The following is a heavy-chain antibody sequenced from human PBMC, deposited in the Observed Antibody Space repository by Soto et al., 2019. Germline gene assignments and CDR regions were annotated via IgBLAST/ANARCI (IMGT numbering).Heavy chain of an antibody. CDR2: SNHSGST. D-gene: IGHD3-10*01. Sequence: SETLSLTCSDYGGSFSGYFWSWIRQPPGKGLKWIGESNHSGSTNYNPYLKSRATKTEDTSKNQCSQKLSSVTAADTAVYYCARERAYGSGSYWFDYWGQGTLVTVSS. CDR3: ARERAYGSGSYWFDY. V-gene: IGHV4-34*01. J-gene: IGHJ4*02. CDR1: GGSFSGYF.